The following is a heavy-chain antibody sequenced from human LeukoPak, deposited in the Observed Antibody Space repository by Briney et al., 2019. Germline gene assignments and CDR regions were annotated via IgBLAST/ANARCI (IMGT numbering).Heavy chain of an antibody. J-gene: IGHJ4*02. CDR2: ISGSGGST. Sequence: PGGSLRLSCAASGFTFSSYAMSWVRQAPGKGLEWVSAISGSGGSTYYADSVKGRFTISRDNSKNTLYLQMNSLRAEDTAVYYCAKGVSATIFGVAPFDYWGQGTLVTVSS. V-gene: IGHV3-23*01. D-gene: IGHD3-3*01. CDR3: AKGVSATIFGVAPFDY. CDR1: GFTFSSYA.